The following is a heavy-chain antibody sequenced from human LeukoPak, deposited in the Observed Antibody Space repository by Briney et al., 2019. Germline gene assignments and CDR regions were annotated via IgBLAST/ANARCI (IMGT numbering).Heavy chain of an antibody. J-gene: IGHJ6*04. CDR1: GGSFSGYY. Sequence: SETLSLTCAVYGGSFSGYYWSWIRQPPGKGLEWIGEINHSGSTNYNPSLKSRVTISVDTSKNQFSLKLSSVTAADTAVYYCARSRITGTTVVGVWGKGTTVTVSS. V-gene: IGHV4-34*01. D-gene: IGHD1-7*01. CDR3: ARSRITGTTVVGV. CDR2: INHSGST.